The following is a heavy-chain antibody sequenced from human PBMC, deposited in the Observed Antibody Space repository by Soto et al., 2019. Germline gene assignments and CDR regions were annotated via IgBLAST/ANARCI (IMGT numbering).Heavy chain of an antibody. CDR3: ARHPSDFWFDP. CDR1: CGSISSSSYF. V-gene: IGHV4-39*01. D-gene: IGHD2-21*02. CDR2: IYYSGST. J-gene: IGHJ5*02. Sequence: SETLSLTCTVSCGSISSSSYFWGRIRQPPGKGLEWIGSIYYSGSTYYNPSLKSRVTVSVDTSKNQFSLKLSSVTAADTAVYYCARHPSDFWFDPWGQGTLVIVSS.